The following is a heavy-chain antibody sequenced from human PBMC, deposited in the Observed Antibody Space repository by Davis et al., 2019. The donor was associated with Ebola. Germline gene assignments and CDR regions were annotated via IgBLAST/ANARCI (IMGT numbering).Heavy chain of an antibody. CDR2: MNPNSGNT. V-gene: IGHV1-8*01. Sequence: AASVTVSCKASGYTFTGYDINWVRQATGQGLEWMGWMNPNSGNTGYAQKFQGRVTMTRENSMGTAYMELSSLRSEDTAVYFCARGGVAYSDLDYWGQGTLVAVSS. CDR1: GYTFTGYD. J-gene: IGHJ4*02. CDR3: ARGGVAYSDLDY. D-gene: IGHD2-21*01.